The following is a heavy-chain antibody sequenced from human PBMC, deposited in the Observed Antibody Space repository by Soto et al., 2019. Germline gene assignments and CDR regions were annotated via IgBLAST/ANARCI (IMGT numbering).Heavy chain of an antibody. CDR3: ARLGAHYQALDS. D-gene: IGHD2-2*01. J-gene: IGHJ5*02. CDR1: GASLSPNY. Sequence: QVQLQESGPGLVKPSETLSLSCTVSGASLSPNYWTWIRQSPGKGLEWIGYIYYDGTTTYNPSHKRRVTISLDTSKNEVSLILSSVTAADTAMYFCARLGAHYQALDSWCQGTLVTVSS. CDR2: IYYDGTT. V-gene: IGHV4-59*08.